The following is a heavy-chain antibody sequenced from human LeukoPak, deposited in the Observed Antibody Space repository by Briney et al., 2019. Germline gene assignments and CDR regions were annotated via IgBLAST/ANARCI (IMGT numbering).Heavy chain of an antibody. CDR3: AAVYDDSSGYPVVY. V-gene: IGHV1-58*02. Sequence: GTSVKVSCKASGFTFTSSAMQWVRQARGQRLEWIGWIVVGSGNTNYAQKFQERVTITRDMSTSTAYMELSSLRSEDTAVYYCAAVYDDSSGYPVVYWGQGTLVTVSS. CDR2: IVVGSGNT. J-gene: IGHJ4*02. D-gene: IGHD3-22*01. CDR1: GFTFTSSA.